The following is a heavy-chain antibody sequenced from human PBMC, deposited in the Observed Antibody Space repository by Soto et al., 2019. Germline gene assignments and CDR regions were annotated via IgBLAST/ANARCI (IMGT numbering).Heavy chain of an antibody. V-gene: IGHV4-4*02. D-gene: IGHD6-19*01. CDR2: MFHSGKT. J-gene: IGHJ4*02. Sequence: QVHLRESGPGLVKPSGTLTLTCDVSGGSVSDSVWWSWVRQAPGKGLEWIGEMFHSGKTYYNPSLKGRVTISVDKSKSQVSLTLESVTAADTAIYYCATTREAVVHLYHFDYWGQGTLVTV. CDR3: ATTREAVVHLYHFDY. CDR1: GGSVSDSVW.